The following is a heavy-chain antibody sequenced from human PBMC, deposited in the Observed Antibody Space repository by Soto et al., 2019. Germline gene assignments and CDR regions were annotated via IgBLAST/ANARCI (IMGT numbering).Heavy chain of an antibody. CDR2: IYRTGST. Sequence: QVQLQESGPGLVKPSGTLSLTCAVSGGSFTSNNWWTWVRQPPGQGLDWIGEIYRTGSTNYNPSLKSRFTISLDNSENHFSLKAPSLTAADTAVYYSASRDPGTSVGYWGQGTLVAVSS. CDR3: ASRDPGTSVGY. V-gene: IGHV4-4*02. D-gene: IGHD1-7*01. CDR1: GGSFTSNNW. J-gene: IGHJ4*02.